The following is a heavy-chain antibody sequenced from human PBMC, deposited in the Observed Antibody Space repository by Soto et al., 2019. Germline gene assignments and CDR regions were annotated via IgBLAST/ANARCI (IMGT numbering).Heavy chain of an antibody. CDR1: GFTFSSYA. Sequence: PVGSLRLSCAASGFTFSSYAMSWVRQAPGKGLEWVSGISGSGGSTYYGDSVKGRFTISRDNSKNTLYLQMNSLRAEDTAVYYCAKSVRQSLAPFDYWGQGTLVTVSS. CDR3: AKSVRQSLAPFDY. CDR2: ISGSGGST. D-gene: IGHD6-13*01. J-gene: IGHJ4*02. V-gene: IGHV3-23*01.